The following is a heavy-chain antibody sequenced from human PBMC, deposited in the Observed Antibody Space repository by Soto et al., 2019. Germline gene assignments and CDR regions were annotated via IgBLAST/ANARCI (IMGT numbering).Heavy chain of an antibody. Sequence: PGGSLRLSCAASGFTFSSYAMHWVRQAKGKGLEWVAVISYDGSNKYYADSVKGRFTISRDNSKKTMYLQMNRLRAEYTSVYYCVRDRVFGVVIISIYGMDVWGQGTTVTVSS. CDR3: VRDRVFGVVIISIYGMDV. J-gene: IGHJ6*02. CDR2: ISYDGSNK. D-gene: IGHD3-3*01. V-gene: IGHV3-30-3*01. CDR1: GFTFSSYA.